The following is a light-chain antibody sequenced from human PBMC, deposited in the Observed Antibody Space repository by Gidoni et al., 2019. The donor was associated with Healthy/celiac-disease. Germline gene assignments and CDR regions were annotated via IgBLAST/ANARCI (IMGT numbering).Light chain of an antibody. CDR2: WAS. CDR1: QSVLYSSNNKNY. V-gene: IGKV4-1*01. J-gene: IGKJ2*01. CDR3: QQYYSTLYX. Sequence: DIVMTQSPDSLAVSLGERATINCKSSQSVLYSSNNKNYLAWYQQKPGQPPKLLIYWASTRESGVPDRFSGSGSGTDFTLTISSLQAEDVAVYYCQQYYSTLYXFXQGTKLEIK.